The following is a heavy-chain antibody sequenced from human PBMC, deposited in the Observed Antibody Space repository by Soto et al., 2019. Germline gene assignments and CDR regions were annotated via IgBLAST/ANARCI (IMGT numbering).Heavy chain of an antibody. D-gene: IGHD2-21*01. CDR3: AKSLVFVDHAYMDV. J-gene: IGHJ6*03. Sequence: QVQLVQSGAEVRKPGSSVKVSCEASGGSFISYIFTWVRQAPGQGLEWMGRSIPIQGRADYALKFQDRVNITADRSTKTVHMEAQSLRAEETAIYYCAKSLVFVDHAYMDVWGKGTTVTVSS. CDR1: GGSFISYI. CDR2: SIPIQGRA. V-gene: IGHV1-69*02.